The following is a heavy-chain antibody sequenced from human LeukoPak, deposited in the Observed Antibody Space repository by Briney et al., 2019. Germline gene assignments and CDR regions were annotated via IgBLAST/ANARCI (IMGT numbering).Heavy chain of an antibody. D-gene: IGHD3-16*02. CDR1: GYTFTSYY. Sequence: GASVKVSCKASGYTFTSYYMHWVRQAPGQGLEWMGIINPSGGSTSYAQKFQGRVTMTRDMSTSTVYMELSSLRSEDTAVYYCARATNVWGSYRSHYYYYYMDVWGKGTTVTVSS. J-gene: IGHJ6*03. CDR2: INPSGGST. V-gene: IGHV1-46*01. CDR3: ARATNVWGSYRSHYYYYYMDV.